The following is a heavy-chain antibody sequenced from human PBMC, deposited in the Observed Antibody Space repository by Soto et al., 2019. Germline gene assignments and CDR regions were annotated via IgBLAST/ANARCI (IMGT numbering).Heavy chain of an antibody. CDR3: ARVSIDYGDYVSYYYYYMDV. CDR1: GGTFSSYT. Sequence: ASVKVSCKASGGTFSSYTISWVRQAPGQRLEWMGRINPINGIAKYAQKFQGRVTNTADKSTSTAYMELSGLRSEDTAVYYCARVSIDYGDYVSYYYYYMDVWGKGTTVTVSS. CDR2: INPINGIA. V-gene: IGHV1-69*02. J-gene: IGHJ6*03. D-gene: IGHD4-17*01.